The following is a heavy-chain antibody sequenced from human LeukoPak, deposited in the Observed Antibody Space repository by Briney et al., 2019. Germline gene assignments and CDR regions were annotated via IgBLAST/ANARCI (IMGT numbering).Heavy chain of an antibody. CDR2: INHSGST. CDR3: ARGEFRNDYVWGSYRYTLDFGY. CDR1: GGSFSGYY. Sequence: PSETLSLXCAVYGGSFSGYYWSWIRQPPGKGLEWIGEINHSGSTNYNPSLKSRVTISVDTSKNQFSLKLSSVTAADTAVYYCARGEFRNDYVWGSYRYTLDFGYWGQGTLVTVSS. J-gene: IGHJ4*02. D-gene: IGHD3-16*02. V-gene: IGHV4-34*01.